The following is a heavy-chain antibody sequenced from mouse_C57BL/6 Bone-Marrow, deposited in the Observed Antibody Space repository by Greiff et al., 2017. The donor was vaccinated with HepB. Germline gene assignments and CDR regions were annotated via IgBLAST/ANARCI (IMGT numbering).Heavy chain of an antibody. CDR2: ISGGGGNT. D-gene: IGHD4-1*01. CDR1: GFTFSSYT. J-gene: IGHJ3*01. CDR3: ARLRNWDLFAY. Sequence: VQLKESGGGLVKPGGSLKLSCAASGFTFSSYTMSWVRQTPEKRLEWVATISGGGGNTYYPDSVKGRFTISRDNAKNTLYQQMSSLRSEDTALYYCARLRNWDLFAYWGQGTLVTVSA. V-gene: IGHV5-9*01.